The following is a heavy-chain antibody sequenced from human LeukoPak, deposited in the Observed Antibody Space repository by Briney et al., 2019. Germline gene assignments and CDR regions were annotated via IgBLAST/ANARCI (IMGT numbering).Heavy chain of an antibody. D-gene: IGHD3-22*01. CDR2: ISGTGDNT. Sequence: PGGSLRLSCAASGFIFSSCAMSWVRQAPGKGLEWVAAISGTGDNTYYADSVKGRFTISSDNSKSTLYLQLNSLRAEDTAVYYCAKPSPGSSGYYPYYFDYWGQGTLVTVSS. J-gene: IGHJ4*02. CDR3: AKPSPGSSGYYPYYFDY. V-gene: IGHV3-23*01. CDR1: GFIFSSCA.